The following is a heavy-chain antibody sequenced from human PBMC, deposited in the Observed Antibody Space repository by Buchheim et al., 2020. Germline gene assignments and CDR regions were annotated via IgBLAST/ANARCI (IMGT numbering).Heavy chain of an antibody. CDR2: INHSGSA. CDR3: ARGGDIVVVVAADNWFDP. CDR1: GGSFSGCY. V-gene: IGHV4-34*01. J-gene: IGHJ5*02. D-gene: IGHD2-15*01. Sequence: QVQLQQWGAGLLKPSETLSLTCAVYGGSFSGCYWSWIRQPPGKGLEWIGEINHSGSANYNPSLKSRVTISVDTSKNQFSLKLNSVTAADTAVYYCARGGDIVVVVAADNWFDPWGQGT.